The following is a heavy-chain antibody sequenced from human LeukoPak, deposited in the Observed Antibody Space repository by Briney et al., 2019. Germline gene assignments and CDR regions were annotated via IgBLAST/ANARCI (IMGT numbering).Heavy chain of an antibody. CDR1: GGSFSGYY. V-gene: IGHV4-34*01. CDR3: ARVLGYYYDSSGLPLRYYYYYMDV. D-gene: IGHD3-22*01. J-gene: IGHJ6*03. CDR2: INHSGST. Sequence: SETLSLTCAVYGGSFSGYYWSWIRQPPGKGLEWIGEINHSGSTNYNPSLKSRVTISVDTSKNQFSLKLSSVTAADTAVYYCARVLGYYYDSSGLPLRYYYYYMDVWGKGTTVTVSS.